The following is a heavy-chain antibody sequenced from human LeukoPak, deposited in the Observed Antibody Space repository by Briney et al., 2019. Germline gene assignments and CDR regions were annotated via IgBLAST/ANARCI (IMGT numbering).Heavy chain of an antibody. CDR2: MNPNSGNI. CDR3: ASRQHHC. Sequence: QATGQGREGMGWMNPNSGNIGYAQKFQGRVTITRNTSISTAYMELSSLRSEDTAVYYCASRQHHCWGQGTLVTVSS. J-gene: IGHJ4*02. V-gene: IGHV1-8*01.